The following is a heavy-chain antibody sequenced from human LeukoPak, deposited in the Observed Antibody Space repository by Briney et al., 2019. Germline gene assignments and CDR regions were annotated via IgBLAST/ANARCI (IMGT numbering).Heavy chain of an antibody. CDR1: GFTFSSYG. D-gene: IGHD2-21*02. CDR3: AKDRHIVVVTAPAS. CDR2: ISYDGSNK. Sequence: GGSLRLSCAASGFTFSSYGVRWVRQAPGKGLEWVAVISYDGSNKYYADSVKGRFTISRDNSKNTLYLQMNSLRAEDTAVYYCAKDRHIVVVTAPASWGQGTTVTVSS. J-gene: IGHJ6*02. V-gene: IGHV3-30*18.